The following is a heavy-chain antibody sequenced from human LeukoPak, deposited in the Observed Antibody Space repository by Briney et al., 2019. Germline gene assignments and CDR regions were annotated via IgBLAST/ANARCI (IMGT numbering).Heavy chain of an antibody. CDR2: IYPGDSDT. CDR1: GYFFTSYW. D-gene: IGHD2-2*01. J-gene: IGHJ4*02. V-gene: IGHV5-51*01. CDR3: ASGACSSTSCYGLSYFDY. Sequence: GASLQISCKGSGYFFTSYWIGWVRQLPGKGLEWMGIIYPGDSDTRYSPSFQGQVTISADKSISTAYLQWSSLKASDTAMYYCASGACSSTSCYGLSYFDYWGQGTLVTVSS.